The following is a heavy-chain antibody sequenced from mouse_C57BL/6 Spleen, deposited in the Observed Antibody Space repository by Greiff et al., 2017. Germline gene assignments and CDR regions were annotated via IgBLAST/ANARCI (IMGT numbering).Heavy chain of an antibody. CDR3: ARSTVVATRYFDV. V-gene: IGHV14-2*01. CDR1: GFNINDYY. D-gene: IGHD1-1*01. J-gene: IGHJ1*03. Sequence: VQLQQSGAELVKPGASVKLSCTASGFNINDYYMHWVKQRTEQGLEWIGRIDPEDGETKYAPKFPGKATITADTSSNTADLQLCSLTSEDTAVYYCARSTVVATRYFDVWCTGTTVTVSS. CDR2: IDPEDGET.